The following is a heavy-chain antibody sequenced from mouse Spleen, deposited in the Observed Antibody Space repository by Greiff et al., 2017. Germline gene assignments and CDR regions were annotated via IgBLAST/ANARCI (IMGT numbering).Heavy chain of an antibody. V-gene: IGHV1-15*01. J-gene: IGHJ1*03. Sequence: QVQLKQSGAELVRPGASVTLSCKASGYTFTDYEMHWVKQTPVHGLEWIGAIDPETGGTAYNQKFKGKAILTADKSSSTAYMELRSLTSEDSAVYYCTRQGYSNYWYFDVWGTGTTVTVSS. CDR1: GYTFTDYE. CDR2: IDPETGGT. D-gene: IGHD2-5*01. CDR3: TRQGYSNYWYFDV.